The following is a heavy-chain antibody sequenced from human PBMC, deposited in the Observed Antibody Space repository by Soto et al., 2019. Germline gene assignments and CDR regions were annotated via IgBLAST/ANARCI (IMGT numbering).Heavy chain of an antibody. D-gene: IGHD2-21*01. Sequence: QVQLQESGPGLVKPSQTLSLTCTVSGGSISSGDYYWSWIRQPPGKGLEWIGYIYYSGTTYYNPSLKSRVTISVDTSKNQFSPKLSSVTAADTAVYYCARADSNNYWYFDLWGRGTLVTVSS. V-gene: IGHV4-30-4*01. CDR2: IYYSGTT. CDR3: ARADSNNYWYFDL. CDR1: GGSISSGDYY. J-gene: IGHJ2*01.